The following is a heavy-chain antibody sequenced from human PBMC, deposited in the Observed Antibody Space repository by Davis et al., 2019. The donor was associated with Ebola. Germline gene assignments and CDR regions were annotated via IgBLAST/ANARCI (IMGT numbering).Heavy chain of an antibody. J-gene: IGHJ4*02. V-gene: IGHV3-23*01. D-gene: IGHD5-12*01. Sequence: GASLKLSCAASGFTFTTYAMNRVRQAPGKGLEWVAAISANRRSTYYADSVRGRFTISRDNSKDTLYLEVHSLTSEDTALYYCTKRPESGFSPLDSWGQGVLVTVSS. CDR2: ISANRRST. CDR3: TKRPESGFSPLDS. CDR1: GFTFTTYA.